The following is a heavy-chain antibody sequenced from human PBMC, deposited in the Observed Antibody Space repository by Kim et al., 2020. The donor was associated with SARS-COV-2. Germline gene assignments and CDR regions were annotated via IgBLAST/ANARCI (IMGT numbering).Heavy chain of an antibody. V-gene: IGHV3-66*01. CDR3: VRGWGEWHFYFDY. D-gene: IGHD3-16*01. CDR1: DLTISSTY. J-gene: IGHJ4*02. CDR2: LYNRGIT. Sequence: GGSLRLSCAVSDLTISSTYMAWVRQAPGKGLEWVSILYNRGITFYADSVQGRFSISRDNSKNTVYLDLHSLRVEDTAIYSCVRGWGEWHFYFDYWGRGTL.